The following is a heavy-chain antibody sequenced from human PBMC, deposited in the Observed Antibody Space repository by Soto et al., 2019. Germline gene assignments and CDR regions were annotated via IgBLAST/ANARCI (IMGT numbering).Heavy chain of an antibody. CDR1: GASISTSSYY. CDR3: ARSLYSSGWPNWFDP. J-gene: IGHJ5*02. V-gene: IGHV4-61*05. CDR2: IYYSGST. Sequence: SETLSLTCTVSGASISTSSYYWGWIRQPPGKGLEWIGYIYYSGSTNYNPSLKSRVTISVDTSKNQFSLKLSSVTAADTAVYYCARSLYSSGWPNWFDPWGQGTLVTVSS. D-gene: IGHD6-19*01.